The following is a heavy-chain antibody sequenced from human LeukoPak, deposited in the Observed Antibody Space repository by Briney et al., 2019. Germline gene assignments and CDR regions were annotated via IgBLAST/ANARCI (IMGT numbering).Heavy chain of an antibody. CDR3: ARGSSKKYFDY. CDR1: GGSITSYP. D-gene: IGHD1-26*01. Sequence: SETLSLTCTVPGGSITSYPWSWIWQSPEKGLGWMGYIYYSGSTNYSPSLKSRVTISVDTSKNQFSLKLSSVTAADTAVYYCARGSSKKYFDYWGQGTLVTVSS. CDR2: IYYSGST. V-gene: IGHV4-59*12. J-gene: IGHJ4*02.